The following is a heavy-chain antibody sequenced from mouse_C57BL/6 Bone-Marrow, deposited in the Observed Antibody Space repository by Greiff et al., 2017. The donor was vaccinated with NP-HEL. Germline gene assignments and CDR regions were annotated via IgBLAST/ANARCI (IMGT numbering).Heavy chain of an antibody. CDR1: GFTFSSYA. CDR3: ARDGDYYGNYGADY. V-gene: IGHV5-4*01. Sequence: EVQLVESGGGLVKPGGSLKLSCAASGFTFSSYAMSWVRQTPEKRLEWVATISDGGSYTYYPDNVKGRFTISRDNAKNNLYLQMSHLKSEDTAMYYCARDGDYYGNYGADYWGQGTTLTVSS. J-gene: IGHJ2*01. CDR2: ISDGGSYT. D-gene: IGHD2-1*01.